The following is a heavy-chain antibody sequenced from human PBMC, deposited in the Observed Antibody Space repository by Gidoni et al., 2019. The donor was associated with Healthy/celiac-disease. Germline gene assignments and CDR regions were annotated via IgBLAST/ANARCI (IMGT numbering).Heavy chain of an antibody. CDR1: GGSISSYY. V-gene: IGHV4-4*07. D-gene: IGHD6-13*01. CDR2: IYTSGST. Sequence: QVQLQESGPGLVKPSETLSLTCTVSGGSISSYYWSWIRQPAGKGLEWIGRIYTSGSTNYNPSLKSRVTMSVDTSKNQFSLKLSSVTAADTAVYYCARSYSSSWYEGLDFDYWGQGTLVTVSS. J-gene: IGHJ4*02. CDR3: ARSYSSSWYEGLDFDY.